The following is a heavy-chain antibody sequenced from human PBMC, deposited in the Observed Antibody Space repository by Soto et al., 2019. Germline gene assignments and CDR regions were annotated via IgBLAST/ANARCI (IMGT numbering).Heavy chain of an antibody. Sequence: GASVKVSCKASGYTFTIYTMNCVLQAPGQRLEWMGWINPDNGNTKSSQKFQDRVIITRDTSASTAYMDLSSLRSEDTAVYYCARGIATGQLDPWGQGTLVTVSS. D-gene: IGHD2-15*01. CDR2: INPDNGNT. CDR1: GYTFTIYT. CDR3: ARGIATGQLDP. J-gene: IGHJ5*02. V-gene: IGHV1-3*01.